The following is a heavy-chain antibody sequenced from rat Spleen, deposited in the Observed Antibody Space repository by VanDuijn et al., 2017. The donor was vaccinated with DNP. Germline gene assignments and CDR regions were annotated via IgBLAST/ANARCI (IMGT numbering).Heavy chain of an antibody. CDR2: ISYDGSST. V-gene: IGHV5-7*01. CDR3: ARGHYYYSGEDYFDY. Sequence: EVQLVESGGGLVQPGRSLKLSCAASGFTFSDYNMAWVRQAPKKGLEWVATISYDGSSTYYRDSVKGRFTISRDNAKSTLYLQMDSLRSEDTATYYCARGHYYYSGEDYFDYWGQGVMVTVSS. D-gene: IGHD1-1*01. J-gene: IGHJ2*01. CDR1: GFTFSDYN.